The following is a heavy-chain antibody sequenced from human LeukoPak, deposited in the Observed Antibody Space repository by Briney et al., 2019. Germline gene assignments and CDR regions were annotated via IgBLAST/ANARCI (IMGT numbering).Heavy chain of an antibody. CDR2: INHSGST. J-gene: IGHJ4*02. CDR1: GGSFSGYY. D-gene: IGHD3-16*02. Sequence: PSETLSLTCAVYGGSFSGYYWSWIRQPPGKGLEWIGEINHSGSTNYNPSLKSRVTISVDTSKNQFSLKLSSVTAADTAVYYCARGGSFGGVIVIPFDYWGQGTLVTVSS. CDR3: ARGGSFGGVIVIPFDY. V-gene: IGHV4-34*01.